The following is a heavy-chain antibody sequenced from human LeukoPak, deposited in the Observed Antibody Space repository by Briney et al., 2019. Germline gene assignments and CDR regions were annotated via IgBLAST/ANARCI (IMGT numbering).Heavy chain of an antibody. J-gene: IGHJ4*02. CDR3: ARVGIAAAGTDY. Sequence: ASVKVSCKASGYTFTGYYMHWVRQAPGQGLEWMGWISAYNGNTNYAQKLQGRVTMTTDTSTSTAYMELRSLRSDDTAVYYCARVGIAAAGTDYWGQGTLVTVSS. V-gene: IGHV1-18*04. CDR1: GYTFTGYY. CDR2: ISAYNGNT. D-gene: IGHD6-13*01.